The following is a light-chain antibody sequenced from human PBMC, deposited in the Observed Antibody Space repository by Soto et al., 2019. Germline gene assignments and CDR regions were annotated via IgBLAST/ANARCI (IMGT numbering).Light chain of an antibody. CDR2: KAS. CDR3: QQYDYYPYT. V-gene: IGKV1-5*03. J-gene: IGKJ2*01. CDR1: QSVSSW. Sequence: DIQMTQSPSTLSASVGDRVTITRRASQSVSSWLAWYQQKPGEAPKILIYKASTLESGVPSRFSGSGSGTDFTLTISSLQPDDFATYYCQQYDYYPYTFGQGTKLEIK.